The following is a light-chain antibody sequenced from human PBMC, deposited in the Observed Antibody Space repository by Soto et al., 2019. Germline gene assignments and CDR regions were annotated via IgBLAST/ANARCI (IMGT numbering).Light chain of an antibody. CDR3: MQGTHWPWT. Sequence: DVVMTQSPLSLPVTLGQPASISCRSSQSLIHSDGNTYLNWFQQRPGQSTRRLIYKVSDRDSGVPDRFRGSGSGTDFALKISRVEVEDVGVYYCMQGTHWPWTFGQGTEVEIK. V-gene: IGKV2-30*02. J-gene: IGKJ1*01. CDR2: KVS. CDR1: QSLIHSDGNTY.